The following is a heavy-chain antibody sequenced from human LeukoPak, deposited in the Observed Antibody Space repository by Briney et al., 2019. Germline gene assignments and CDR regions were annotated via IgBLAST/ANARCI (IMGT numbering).Heavy chain of an antibody. CDR2: IIPILGIA. V-gene: IGHV1-69*04. CDR3: ARARGAAGTPIDY. D-gene: IGHD6-13*01. Sequence: SVKVSCKASGGTFSSYAISWVRQAPGQGLEWMGRIIPILGIANYAQKFQGRVTITADKSTSTACMELSSLRSEDTAVYYCARARGAAGTPIDYWGQGTLVTVSS. J-gene: IGHJ4*02. CDR1: GGTFSSYA.